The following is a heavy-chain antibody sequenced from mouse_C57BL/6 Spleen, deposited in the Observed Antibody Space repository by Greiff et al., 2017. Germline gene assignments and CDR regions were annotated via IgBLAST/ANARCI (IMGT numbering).Heavy chain of an antibody. D-gene: IGHD2-4*01. V-gene: IGHV1-7*01. J-gene: IGHJ3*01. Sequence: QVQLQQSGAELAKPGASVKLSCKASGYTFTSYWMHWVKQRPGQGLEWIGYINPSSGYTKYNQKFKDKATLTADKSSSTAYMQLSSLTYEDSAVYYCARDDYDERAWFAYWGQGTLVTVSA. CDR3: ARDDYDERAWFAY. CDR2: INPSSGYT. CDR1: GYTFTSYW.